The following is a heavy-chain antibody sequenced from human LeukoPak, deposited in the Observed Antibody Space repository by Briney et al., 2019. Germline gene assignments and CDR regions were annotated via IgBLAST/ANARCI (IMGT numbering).Heavy chain of an antibody. Sequence: GESLKTSCKGSGYSFTSYWIGWVRQMPGKGLEWMGIIYPGDSDTRYSPSFQGQVTISADKSISTAYLQWSSLKASDTAMYYCARHCSSTSCYMGVDVWGKGTTVTVSS. V-gene: IGHV5-51*01. J-gene: IGHJ6*04. D-gene: IGHD2-2*02. CDR3: ARHCSSTSCYMGVDV. CDR1: GYSFTSYW. CDR2: IYPGDSDT.